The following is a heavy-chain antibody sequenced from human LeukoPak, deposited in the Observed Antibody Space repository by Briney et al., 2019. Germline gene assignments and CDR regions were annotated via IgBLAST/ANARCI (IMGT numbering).Heavy chain of an antibody. J-gene: IGHJ5*02. D-gene: IGHD2-2*01. CDR3: ASAVPAAILSFDP. Sequence: ASVKVSCKASGGTFSSYAISWVRQAAGQGLEWMGGISAIFGTAKYAQKFQGRVTITTDESTSTDYKELSRPRSEDTAMYYCASAVPAAILSFDPWGQGTLVTVSS. CDR2: ISAIFGTA. V-gene: IGHV1-69*05. CDR1: GGTFSSYA.